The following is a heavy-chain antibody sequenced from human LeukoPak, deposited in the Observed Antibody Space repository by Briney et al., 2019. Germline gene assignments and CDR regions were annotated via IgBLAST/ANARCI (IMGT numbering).Heavy chain of an antibody. D-gene: IGHD6-6*01. CDR3: ARDSRSIGRGWVPAEYFQH. CDR1: GYSISSGYY. J-gene: IGHJ1*01. CDR2: IYHSGST. V-gene: IGHV4-38-2*02. Sequence: SETLSLTCTVSGYSISSGYYWGWIRQPPGKGLEWIGSIYHSGSTYYNPSLKSRVTISVDTSKNQFSLKLSSVTAADTAVYYCARDSRSIGRGWVPAEYFQHWGQGTLVTVSS.